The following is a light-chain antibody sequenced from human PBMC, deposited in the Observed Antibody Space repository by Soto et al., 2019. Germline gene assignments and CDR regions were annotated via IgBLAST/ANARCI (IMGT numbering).Light chain of an antibody. CDR3: QQYSQWPLT. V-gene: IGKV3-20*01. J-gene: IGKJ4*01. CDR2: GAS. Sequence: EIVLTQSPGTLSLSPGERAPLSCRASQSVSSSYLAWYQQKPGQAPRLLIYGASSRATGIPDRFSGSGSGSEFTLTISSLQSEDFAVYYCQQYSQWPLTFGGGTKVDIK. CDR1: QSVSSSY.